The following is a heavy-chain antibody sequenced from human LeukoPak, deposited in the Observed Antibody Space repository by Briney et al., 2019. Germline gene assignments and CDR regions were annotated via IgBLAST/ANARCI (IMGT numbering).Heavy chain of an antibody. Sequence: GGSLRLSCAASGFTFSSYSMNWVRQAPGKGLEWVSSISSSSTYIYYADSLKGRFTISRDNAKNSLYLQMNSLRAEDTAVYYCARDQSGSSNDYWGQGTLATVSS. D-gene: IGHD6-13*01. CDR3: ARDQSGSSNDY. V-gene: IGHV3-21*01. CDR2: ISSSSTYI. CDR1: GFTFSSYS. J-gene: IGHJ4*02.